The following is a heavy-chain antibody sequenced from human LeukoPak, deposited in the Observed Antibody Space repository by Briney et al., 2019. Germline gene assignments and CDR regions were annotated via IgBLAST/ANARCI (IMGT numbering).Heavy chain of an antibody. J-gene: IGHJ3*02. D-gene: IGHD2-2*01. Sequence: ASVKVSCKASGYTFTGYYMHWVRQAPGQGLEWMGWINPNSGGTNYTQKFQGRVTMTRDTSISTAYMELSRLRSDDTAVYYCARDRVYCSSTSCYLDAFDIWGQGTMVAVSS. CDR2: INPNSGGT. CDR1: GYTFTGYY. CDR3: ARDRVYCSSTSCYLDAFDI. V-gene: IGHV1-2*02.